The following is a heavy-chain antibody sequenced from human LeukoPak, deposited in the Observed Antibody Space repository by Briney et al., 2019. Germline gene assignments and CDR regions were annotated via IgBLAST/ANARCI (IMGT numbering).Heavy chain of an antibody. CDR2: IRSSGTII. CDR1: GFTFSDYY. Sequence: GGSLRLSCTASGFTFSDYYMSWIRQAPGKGLEWVSYIRSSGTIIYYADSVKGRFTISRYNAKNSLYLQMNSLRAEDTAVYYCARDKGYSYGYRYWGQGTLVTVSS. V-gene: IGHV3-11*04. D-gene: IGHD5-18*01. J-gene: IGHJ4*02. CDR3: ARDKGYSYGYRY.